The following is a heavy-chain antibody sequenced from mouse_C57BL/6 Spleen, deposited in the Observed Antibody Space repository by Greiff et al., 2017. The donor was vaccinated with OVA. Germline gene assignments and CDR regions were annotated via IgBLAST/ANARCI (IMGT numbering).Heavy chain of an antibody. CDR2: IYPGSGNT. CDR1: GYSFTSYY. CDR3: ARSRYDYDGGFAY. D-gene: IGHD2-4*01. J-gene: IGHJ3*01. Sequence: VQLQQSGPELVKPGASVKISCKASGYSFTSYYIHWVKPRPGQGLEWIGWIYPGSGNTKYNEKFKGKATLTEDTSSSTAYMQLSSLTSEDSAVYYCARSRYDYDGGFAYWGQGTLVTVSA. V-gene: IGHV1-66*01.